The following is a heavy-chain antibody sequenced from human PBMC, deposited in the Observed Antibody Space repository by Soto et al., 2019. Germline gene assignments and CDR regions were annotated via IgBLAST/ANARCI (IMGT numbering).Heavy chain of an antibody. Sequence: GGSLRLSCAASGFTFSSYSMNWVRQAPGKGPEWVSYISSSSSTIYYADSVKGRFTISRDNAKNSLYLQMNSLRDEDTAVYYCARDRHILSGYYTLRPEYSWFDPWGQGTLVTVSS. J-gene: IGHJ5*02. CDR2: ISSSSSTI. D-gene: IGHD3-9*01. CDR1: GFTFSSYS. CDR3: ARDRHILSGYYTLRPEYSWFDP. V-gene: IGHV3-48*02.